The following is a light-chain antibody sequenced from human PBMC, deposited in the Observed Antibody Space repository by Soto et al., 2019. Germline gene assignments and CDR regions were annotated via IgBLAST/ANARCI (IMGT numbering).Light chain of an antibody. V-gene: IGKV1-39*01. Sequence: DIQMTQSPSSLSASVGDRVTITCRASQSISSYLNWYQQKPGKAPKLLIYAASSLHSGVTSRFSGSGSGTDFTLTISSLQPEDFATYYCQQSYSIPHARTFSGVT. CDR2: AAS. CDR1: QSISSY. J-gene: IGKJ4*01. CDR3: QQSYSIPHART.